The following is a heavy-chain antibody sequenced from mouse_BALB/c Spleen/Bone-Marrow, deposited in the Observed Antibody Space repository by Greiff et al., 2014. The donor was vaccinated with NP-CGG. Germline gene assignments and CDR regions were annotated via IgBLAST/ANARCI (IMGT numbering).Heavy chain of an antibody. CDR1: GYTFTSYY. Sequence: QVQLKESGAELVKPGASVKLSCKASGYTFTSYYMYWVKQRPGQGLEWIGEINPSNGGTNFYEKFKSKATLTVDKSSSTAYMQLSSLTSEDSAVYYCTRSDGYYVPHWYFDVWGAGTTVTVSS. CDR2: INPSNGGT. J-gene: IGHJ1*01. V-gene: IGHV1S81*02. CDR3: TRSDGYYVPHWYFDV. D-gene: IGHD2-3*01.